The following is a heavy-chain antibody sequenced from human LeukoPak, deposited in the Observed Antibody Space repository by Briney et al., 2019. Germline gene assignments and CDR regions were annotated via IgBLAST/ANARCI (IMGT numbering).Heavy chain of an antibody. D-gene: IGHD4-23*01. J-gene: IGHJ3*02. V-gene: IGHV3-73*01. CDR2: IRSKANSYAT. CDR3: TVSPRWLYAFDI. Sequence: GGSLRLSCAASGFTFSGSAMHWVRQASGKGLEWVGRIRSKANSYATAYAASVKGRFTISRDDSKNTAYLQMNSLKTEDTAVYYCTVSPRWLYAFDIWGQGTMVTASS. CDR1: GFTFSGSA.